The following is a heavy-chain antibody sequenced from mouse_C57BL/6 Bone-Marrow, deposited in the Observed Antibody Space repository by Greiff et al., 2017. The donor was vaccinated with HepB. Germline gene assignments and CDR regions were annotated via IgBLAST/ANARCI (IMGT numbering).Heavy chain of an antibody. CDR2: INPNNGGT. D-gene: IGHD1-1*01. Sequence: EVQLQQSGPELAKPGASVKIPCKASGYTFTDYNMDWVKQSHGKSLEWIGDINPNNGGTIYNQKFKGKATLTVDKSSSTAYMELRSLTSEDTAVYYCARYYGSSFHWYFDVWGTGTTVTVSS. CDR3: ARYYGSSFHWYFDV. CDR1: GYTFTDYN. J-gene: IGHJ1*03. V-gene: IGHV1-18*01.